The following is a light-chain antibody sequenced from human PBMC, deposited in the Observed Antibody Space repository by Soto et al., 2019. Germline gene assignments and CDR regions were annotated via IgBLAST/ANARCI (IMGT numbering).Light chain of an antibody. Sequence: DIQMTQSPSSLSASVGDRLTITCQASHDITSYLNWYQHKPGKAPKLLIYDASILEAGVPPRFSGSGSGTDFTLTISSLQPEDFATYYCQQANSFPPYTFGQGTKLEIK. CDR3: QQANSFPPYT. CDR1: HDITSY. CDR2: DAS. J-gene: IGKJ2*01. V-gene: IGKV1-33*01.